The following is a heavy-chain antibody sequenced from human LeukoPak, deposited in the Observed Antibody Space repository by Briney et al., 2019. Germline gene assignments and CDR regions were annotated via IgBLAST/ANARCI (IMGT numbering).Heavy chain of an antibody. J-gene: IGHJ6*02. D-gene: IGHD3-3*01. CDR3: ARALRFLEWSTEDEYYYYGMDV. Sequence: ASVEVSCKASGYTFTSYYMHWVRQAPGQGLEWMGWMNPNSGNTGYAQKFQGRVTMTRNTSISTAYMELSSLRSEDTAVYYCARALRFLEWSTEDEYYYYGMDVWGQGTTVTVSS. CDR1: GYTFTSYY. CDR2: MNPNSGNT. V-gene: IGHV1-8*02.